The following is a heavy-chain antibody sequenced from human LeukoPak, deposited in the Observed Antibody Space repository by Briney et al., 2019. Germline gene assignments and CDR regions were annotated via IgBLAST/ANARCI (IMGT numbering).Heavy chain of an antibody. J-gene: IGHJ5*02. CDR3: ARAYRSSWYANWFDP. V-gene: IGHV4-34*01. CDR2: INYSGDT. D-gene: IGHD6-13*01. Sequence: SETLSLTCAVYGGSFTDYYWSWIRQPPGKGLEWIGEINYSGDTNYKSSLKSRVTISVDTSKNQCSLRVTSVTAADTAVYFYARAYRSSWYANWFDPWGQGTLVTVSS. CDR1: GGSFTDYY.